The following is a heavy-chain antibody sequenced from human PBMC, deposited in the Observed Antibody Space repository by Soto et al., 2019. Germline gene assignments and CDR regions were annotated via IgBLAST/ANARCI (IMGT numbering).Heavy chain of an antibody. D-gene: IGHD6-19*01. CDR1: GLSITDSEMG. V-gene: IGHV2-26*01. J-gene: IGHJ5*02. Sequence: QVTLKESGPVLVKPTETLTLRCTVSGLSITDSEMGVSWIRQPPGQPLEWLAHIDSSGEKSYRTFLKSRPAISKDTSKSQIVLTMTNMDPADTATYYCARRHLAVAVSPWFDPWGPGIPVTVSS. CDR3: ARRHLAVAVSPWFDP. CDR2: IDSSGEK.